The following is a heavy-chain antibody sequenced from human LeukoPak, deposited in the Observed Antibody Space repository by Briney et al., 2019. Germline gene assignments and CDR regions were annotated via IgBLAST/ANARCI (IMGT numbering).Heavy chain of an antibody. CDR3: AKDIYSRRGSYFEH. CDR2: ISADGGST. D-gene: IGHD2-15*01. J-gene: IGHJ1*01. CDR1: GFTFDDYA. V-gene: IGHV3-43*02. Sequence: GGSLRLSCAASGFTFDDYAMHWVRQVPGKGLEWVSLISADGGSTYYADSVKGRFTISRDNSKNSLYLQMNSLRTEDTALYYCAKDIYSRRGSYFEHWGQGTLVTVSS.